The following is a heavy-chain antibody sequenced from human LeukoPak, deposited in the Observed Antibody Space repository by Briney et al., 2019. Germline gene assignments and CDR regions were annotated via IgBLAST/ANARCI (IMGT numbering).Heavy chain of an antibody. D-gene: IGHD6-13*01. CDR3: ARDRGIAEADSFDP. CDR2: IDTYSGKT. V-gene: IGHV1-18*01. Sequence: ASVKVSFKASGYTYTTDGISWVRQAPGQGLEWMGWIDTYSGKTNYAQKFQGRVTMTSDTSTSTAYMEPRSLRSDDTAVYYCARDRGIAEADSFDPWGQGTLVTVSS. CDR1: GYTYTTDG. J-gene: IGHJ5*02.